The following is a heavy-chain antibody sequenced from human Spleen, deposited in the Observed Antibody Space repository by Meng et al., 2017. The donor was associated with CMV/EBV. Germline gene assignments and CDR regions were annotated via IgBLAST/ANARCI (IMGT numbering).Heavy chain of an antibody. Sequence: GESLKISCAASGFTFSSYWMSWVRQAPGKGLEWVSSISGNSHYIQYADSVKGRFTISRDNARTSLYLQMNSLRPEDTAVYYCARAPGVGGTTGVYWGQGTLVTVSS. J-gene: IGHJ1*01. D-gene: IGHD1-7*01. CDR2: ISGNSHYI. CDR3: ARAPGVGGTTGVY. CDR1: GFTFSSYW. V-gene: IGHV3-21*01.